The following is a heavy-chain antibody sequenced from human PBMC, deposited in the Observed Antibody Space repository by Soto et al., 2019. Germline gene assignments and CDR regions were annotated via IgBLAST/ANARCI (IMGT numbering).Heavy chain of an antibody. D-gene: IGHD3-10*01. CDR2: IYYSGST. CDR1: GGSISSGGYY. CDR3: ARDVQGRGTDPDRRPFGP. J-gene: IGHJ5*02. Sequence: PSETLSLTCTVSGGSISSGGYYWSWIRQHPGKGLEWIGYIYYSGSTYYNPSLKSRVTISVDTSKNQFSLKLSSVTAADTAVYYCARDVQGRGTDPDRRPFGPWGQGTLVTVSS. V-gene: IGHV4-31*03.